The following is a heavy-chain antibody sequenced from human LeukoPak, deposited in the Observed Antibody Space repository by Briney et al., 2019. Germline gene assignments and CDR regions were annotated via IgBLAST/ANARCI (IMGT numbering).Heavy chain of an antibody. CDR1: GGSISSYY. J-gene: IGHJ4*02. Sequence: PSETLSLTCTVSGGSISSYYWSWIRQPPGKGLEWIGYIYYSGSTNYNPSLKSRVTISVDTSKNQFSLKLSSVTAADTAVYYCASGSGERSGYDYPYFDYWGQGTLVTVSP. V-gene: IGHV4-59*01. CDR3: ASGSGERSGYDYPYFDY. CDR2: IYYSGST. D-gene: IGHD5-12*01.